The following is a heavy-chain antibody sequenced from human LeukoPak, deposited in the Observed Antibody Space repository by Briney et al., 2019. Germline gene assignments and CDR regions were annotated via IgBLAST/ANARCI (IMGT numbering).Heavy chain of an antibody. V-gene: IGHV4-39*01. Sequence: PSETLSLTCTVSGGSISSSTYYWAWIRQPPGRGLGWIGTIYYSGSTYYNPSLKSRVTISVDTSKNQFSLKLTSVTAADTAVYYCARHKNSGSYLGDWFDPWGQGTLVTVSS. D-gene: IGHD1-26*01. CDR3: ARHKNSGSYLGDWFDP. CDR2: IYYSGST. J-gene: IGHJ5*02. CDR1: GGSISSSTYY.